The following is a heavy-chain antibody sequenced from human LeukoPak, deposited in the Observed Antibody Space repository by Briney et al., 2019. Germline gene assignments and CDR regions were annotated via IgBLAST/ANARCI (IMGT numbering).Heavy chain of an antibody. J-gene: IGHJ5*02. CDR3: TRDRPHNWFDP. Sequence: SVKVSCKASGGTFSSYAISWVRQAPGQGLEWMGGIIPIFGTANYAQNFQGRVTMTVDRSTTTFYMELSSLTSEDTAVYYCTRDRPHNWFDPWGQGTLVTVSP. CDR1: GGTFSSYA. V-gene: IGHV1-69*06. CDR2: IIPIFGTA.